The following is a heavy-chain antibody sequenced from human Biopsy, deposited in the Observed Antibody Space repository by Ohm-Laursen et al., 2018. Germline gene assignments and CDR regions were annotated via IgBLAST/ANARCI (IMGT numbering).Heavy chain of an antibody. D-gene: IGHD3-22*01. Sequence: SETLSLTCTVSGGSVSSNVAYWAWIRQPPGKGLESIGSIFYSGITYCNPSLQSRVTISVDTSKNHFSLRLRSVTPADTAIYYCARDRGYYSDRTVPGYFDLWGRGTLVTVSS. V-gene: IGHV4-39*07. CDR2: IFYSGIT. CDR1: GGSVSSNVAY. J-gene: IGHJ2*01. CDR3: ARDRGYYSDRTVPGYFDL.